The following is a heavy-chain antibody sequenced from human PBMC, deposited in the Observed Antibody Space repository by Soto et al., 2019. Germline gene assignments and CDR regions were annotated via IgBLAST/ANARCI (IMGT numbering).Heavy chain of an antibody. CDR2: IYYSGTT. Sequence: SETLSLTCAVSGYSISSSNWWGWIRQPPGKGLEWIGYIYYSGTTYYNPSLKSRVTMSVDTSKNQFSLKLTSVTAVDTAVYYCARDRGSGSYSDYYYGMDVWGQGTTVTVSS. V-gene: IGHV4-28*03. CDR3: ARDRGSGSYSDYYYGMDV. CDR1: GYSISSSNW. J-gene: IGHJ6*02. D-gene: IGHD3-10*01.